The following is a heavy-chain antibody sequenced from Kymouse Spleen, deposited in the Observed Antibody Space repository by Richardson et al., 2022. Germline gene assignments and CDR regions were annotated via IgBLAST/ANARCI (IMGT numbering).Heavy chain of an antibody. J-gene: IGHJ6*02. V-gene: IGHV3-21*03. CDR1: GFTFSSYS. CDR2: ISSSSSYI. CDR3: AREWDYYGSGSYYFDYYYYGMDV. Sequence: EVQLVESGGGLVKPGGSLRLSCAASGFTFSSYSMNWVRQAPGKGLEWVSSISSSSSYIYYADSVKGRFTISRDNAKNSLYLQMNSLRAEDTAVYYCAREWDYYGSGSYYFDYYYYGMDVWGQGTTVTVSS. D-gene: IGHD3-10*01.